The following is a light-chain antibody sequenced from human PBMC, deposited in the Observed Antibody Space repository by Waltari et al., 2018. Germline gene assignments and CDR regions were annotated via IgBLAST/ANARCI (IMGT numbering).Light chain of an antibody. V-gene: IGLV3-21*02. CDR3: QVWDSSSDWE. J-gene: IGLJ2*01. Sequence: SAVRTQPPSISVAPGQTAKITCGGRNIGSKSVHWYQQRPGQAPELLVFDDSARPPGIPDRFAGSHSEDTATLTISRVEAGDEADYYCQVWDSSSDWEFGEGTKLTV. CDR1: NIGSKS. CDR2: DDS.